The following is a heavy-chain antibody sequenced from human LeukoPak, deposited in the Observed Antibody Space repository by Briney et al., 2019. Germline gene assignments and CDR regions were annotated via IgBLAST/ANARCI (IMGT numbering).Heavy chain of an antibody. CDR1: GFTFSNYW. J-gene: IGHJ4*02. V-gene: IGHV3-7*01. CDR2: IKQDGSEK. Sequence: PGGSLRLSCAASGFTFSNYWMTWVRQAPGKGLEWVANIKQDGSEKYYMDSVKGRFTISRDNTKNSLYLQMNSLRTEDTAVFYGARGFLTGVAHFDYGGRGPLAPFSS. D-gene: IGHD3-9*01. CDR3: ARGFLTGVAHFDY.